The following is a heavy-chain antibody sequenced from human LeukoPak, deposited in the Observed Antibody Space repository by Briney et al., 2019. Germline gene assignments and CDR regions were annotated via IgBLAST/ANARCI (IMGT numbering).Heavy chain of an antibody. CDR1: RYTFTGYY. D-gene: IGHD2-2*01. CDR3: AREGVVPAVYYFDY. V-gene: IGHV1-2*02. CDR2: INPNSGGT. J-gene: IGHJ4*02. Sequence: ASVKVSCKASRYTFTGYYMHWVRQAPGQGLEWMGWINPNSGGTNYAQKFQGRVTMTRDTSISTAYMELSRLRSDDTAVYYCAREGVVPAVYYFDYWGQGTLVTVSS.